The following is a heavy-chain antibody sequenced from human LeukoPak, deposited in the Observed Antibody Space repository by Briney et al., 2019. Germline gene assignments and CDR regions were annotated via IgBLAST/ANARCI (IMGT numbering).Heavy chain of an antibody. D-gene: IGHD3-10*01. J-gene: IGHJ4*02. Sequence: PGGSLRLSCAASGFTFDDYAMHWVRQPPGKSLEWVSSISSSSSYIYYADSVKGRFTISRDNAKNSLYLQMNSLRAEDTAVYYCARDLRMVRGVTPDYWGQGTLVTVSS. CDR2: ISSSSSYI. CDR3: ARDLRMVRGVTPDY. CDR1: GFTFDDYA. V-gene: IGHV3-21*01.